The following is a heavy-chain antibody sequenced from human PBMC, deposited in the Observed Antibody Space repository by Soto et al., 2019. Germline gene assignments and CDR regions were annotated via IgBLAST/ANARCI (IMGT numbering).Heavy chain of an antibody. Sequence: QVQLQESGPGLVKPSQTLSLTCTVSGGSISGGTYYWSWIRQPPGQGLEWIGYIYFSGSTYYNPSSKGRVIISVDTSKNQFSLRLSSVTAADTAVYYCARGDWPTQMDVWGQGTTVTVSS. D-gene: IGHD2-21*01. J-gene: IGHJ6*02. CDR2: IYFSGST. CDR1: GGSISGGTYY. CDR3: ARGDWPTQMDV. V-gene: IGHV4-31*03.